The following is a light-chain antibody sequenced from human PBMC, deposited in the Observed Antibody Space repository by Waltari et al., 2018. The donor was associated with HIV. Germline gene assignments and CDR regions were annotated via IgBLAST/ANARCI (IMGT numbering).Light chain of an antibody. CDR3: SSYINISSRV. V-gene: IGLV2-14*03. Sequence: QSALTQPASVSGSPGQSITISCTGTSSDVGDYNYVSWYQQHPVKAPKLMIYDVRNRPSGVSNRFSGSRSGNTASLTIAGLQAEDEAHYYCSSYINISSRVFGGGTKVTVL. J-gene: IGLJ3*02. CDR1: SSDVGDYNY. CDR2: DVR.